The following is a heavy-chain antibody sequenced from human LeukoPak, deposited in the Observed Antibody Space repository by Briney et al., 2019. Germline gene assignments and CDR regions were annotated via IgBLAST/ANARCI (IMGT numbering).Heavy chain of an antibody. CDR1: GFTLRSYW. V-gene: IGHV3-74*01. D-gene: IGHD5-18*01. J-gene: IGHJ4*02. CDR3: ARGRLRYSYGFDY. Sequence: GGPLRLSCAASGFTLRSYWMHWVRQAPGKGLVWVSRINSDGSSTSYADSVKGRFTISRDNAKNTLNLQMNSLRAEDTAVYYCARGRLRYSYGFDYWGQGTLVTVSS. CDR2: INSDGSST.